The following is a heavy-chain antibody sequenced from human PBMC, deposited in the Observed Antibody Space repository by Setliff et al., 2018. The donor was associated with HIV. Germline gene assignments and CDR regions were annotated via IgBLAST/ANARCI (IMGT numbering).Heavy chain of an antibody. Sequence: PSETLSLTCTVSGGSTSSGGNYWGWVRQLPGKALEWIGYIYYSGETYYSPSLKSRVTISLDTSQSQFSLSLTSVTAADTAVYYCARVREISDVRLSAFDIWGQGTMVTVSS. D-gene: IGHD2-21*02. CDR3: ARVREISDVRLSAFDI. CDR1: GGSTSSGGNY. J-gene: IGHJ3*02. V-gene: IGHV4-31*03. CDR2: IYYSGET.